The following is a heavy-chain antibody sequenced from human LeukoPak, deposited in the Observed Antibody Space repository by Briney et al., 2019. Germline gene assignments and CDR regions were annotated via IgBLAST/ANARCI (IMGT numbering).Heavy chain of an antibody. CDR1: GYSFTRYW. V-gene: IGHV5-10-1*01. J-gene: IGHJ4*02. Sequence: GESLKISCKGSGYSFTRYWITWVRQMPGKGLEWMGRIDPSDSYTNYSPSFQGHVTISADRSISTAYLQWSSLKASDTAIYYCARRELTPKRFFDYWGQGTLVTVSS. CDR3: ARRELTPKRFFDY. D-gene: IGHD4-23*01. CDR2: IDPSDSYT.